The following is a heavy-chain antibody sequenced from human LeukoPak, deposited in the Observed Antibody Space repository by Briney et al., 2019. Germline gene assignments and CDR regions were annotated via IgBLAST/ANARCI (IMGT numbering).Heavy chain of an antibody. J-gene: IGHJ3*02. D-gene: IGHD3-10*01. CDR3: ITDITMVRGVIITIHAFDI. CDR2: IRSKTDGGTT. V-gene: IGHV3-15*01. Sequence: PGGSLRLSCAASGLTFSNAWMSRVRQAPGKGLEWVGRIRSKTDGGTTDYAAPVKGRFTISRDDSKNTLYLQMNSLETEDTAVYYCITDITMVRGVIITIHAFDIWGQGTMVTVSS. CDR1: GLTFSNAW.